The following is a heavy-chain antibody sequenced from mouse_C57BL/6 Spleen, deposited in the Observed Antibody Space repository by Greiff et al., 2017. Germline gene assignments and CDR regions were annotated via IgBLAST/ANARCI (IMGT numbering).Heavy chain of an antibody. CDR3: ARGNWAHFDY. Sequence: VKLQQPGAELVRPGSSVKLSCKASGYTFTSYWMDWVKQRPGQGLEWIGNIYPSDSETHYNQKFKDKATLTVDKSSSTAYMQLSSLTSEDSAVYYCARGNWAHFDYWGQGTTLTVSS. CDR2: IYPSDSET. CDR1: GYTFTSYW. V-gene: IGHV1-61*01. J-gene: IGHJ2*01. D-gene: IGHD4-1*01.